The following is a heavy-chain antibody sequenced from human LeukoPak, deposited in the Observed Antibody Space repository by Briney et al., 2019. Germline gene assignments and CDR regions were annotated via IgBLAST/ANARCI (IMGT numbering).Heavy chain of an antibody. Sequence: GGSLRLSCAASGFTFSSYSMNWVRQAPGKGLEWVSSISSGSTYMYYADSVKGRFTISRDNAQNSMYLQMNSLRAEDTAVYYCARDLPWSDYWGQGTLVTVSS. CDR3: ARDLPWSDY. J-gene: IGHJ4*02. CDR1: GFTFSSYS. D-gene: IGHD2-8*01. V-gene: IGHV3-21*04. CDR2: ISSGSTYM.